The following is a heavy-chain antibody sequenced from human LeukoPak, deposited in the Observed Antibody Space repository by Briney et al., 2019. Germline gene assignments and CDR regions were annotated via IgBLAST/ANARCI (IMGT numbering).Heavy chain of an antibody. CDR2: ISWNSASV. Sequence: GGSLRLSWAASGFTFDDYGMHWVRQAPGKGLEWVSSISWNSASVGYVDSVKGRFTISRDNAKNSLYLQMNSLRAEDTALYYCAKDYGYSSSWYDYWGQGTLVTVSS. V-gene: IGHV3-9*01. J-gene: IGHJ4*02. CDR1: GFTFDDYG. CDR3: AKDYGYSSSWYDY. D-gene: IGHD6-13*01.